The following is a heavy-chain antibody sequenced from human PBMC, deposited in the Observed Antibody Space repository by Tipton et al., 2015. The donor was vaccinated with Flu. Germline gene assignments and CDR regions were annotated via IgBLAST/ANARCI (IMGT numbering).Heavy chain of an antibody. CDR2: INKDGSNA. CDR1: GFTFSGSA. CDR3: TRGLSPSEALDY. D-gene: IGHD2-21*02. Sequence: SLRLSCAASGFTFSGSAMNWVRQAPGKGLVWVSRINKDGSNAVYADSVKGRFTFSRDNAKNTLYLQMIGLRADDTAVYYCTRGLSPSEALDYWGQGTLVTVSS. J-gene: IGHJ4*02. V-gene: IGHV3-74*01.